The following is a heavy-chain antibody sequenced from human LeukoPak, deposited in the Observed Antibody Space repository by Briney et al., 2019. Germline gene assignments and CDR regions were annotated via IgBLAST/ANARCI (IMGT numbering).Heavy chain of an antibody. D-gene: IGHD3-16*02. J-gene: IGHJ5*02. CDR3: ARSDGTLDYVWGSSRVKKNWFDT. CDR2: INPHTGDR. V-gene: IGHV1-2*02. Sequence: ASVKVSCKASGYTFSNYYMQWVRQAPGQGLEWMGWINPHTGDRNYEQQFQGRVTMTRDTSISTAYMELTSLRYDDTAVYYCARSDGTLDYVWGSSRVKKNWFDTWGQGTLVAVSS. CDR1: GYTFSNYY.